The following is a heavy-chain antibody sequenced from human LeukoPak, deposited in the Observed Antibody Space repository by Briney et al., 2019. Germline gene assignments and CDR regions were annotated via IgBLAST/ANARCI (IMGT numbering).Heavy chain of an antibody. CDR1: GFTFSDYY. J-gene: IGHJ4*02. CDR3: ARDSSLGGVRDY. D-gene: IGHD3-16*01. CDR2: ISSSGSTI. V-gene: IGHV3-11*04. Sequence: PGGSLRLSCATSGFTFSDYYMSWVRQAPGKGLEWVSYISSSGSTIYYADSVKGRFTISRDNAKNSLYLQMNSLRAEDTAVYYCARDSSLGGVRDYWGQGTLVTVSS.